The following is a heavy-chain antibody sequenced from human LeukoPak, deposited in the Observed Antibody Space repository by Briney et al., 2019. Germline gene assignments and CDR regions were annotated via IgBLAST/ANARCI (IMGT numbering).Heavy chain of an antibody. J-gene: IGHJ4*02. CDR2: IYYIGST. CDR1: GGSISSYF. Sequence: PSENLSLTCTVSGGSISSYFWSWIRQPPGKGLEWIGYIYYIGSTNYNPSLKSRVTISVDTSKNQFSLQLSSVTAADTAVYYCARAEGRVGATGFDYWGQGTLVTVSS. D-gene: IGHD1-26*01. V-gene: IGHV4-59*01. CDR3: ARAEGRVGATGFDY.